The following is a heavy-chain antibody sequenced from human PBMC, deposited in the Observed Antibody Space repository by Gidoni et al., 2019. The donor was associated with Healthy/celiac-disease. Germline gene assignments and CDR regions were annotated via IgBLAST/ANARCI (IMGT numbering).Heavy chain of an antibody. J-gene: IGHJ4*02. V-gene: IGHV4-31*03. D-gene: IGHD1-26*01. CDR1: GGSISSGGYY. CDR2: IYYSGST. Sequence: QVQLQESGPGLVKPSQTLSLTCTVPGGSISSGGYYWSWIRQHPGKGLEWIGYIYYSGSTYYNPSLKSRVTISVDTSKNQFSLKLSSVTAADTAVYYCARGGSPTSLGATPFDYWGQGTLVTVSS. CDR3: ARGGSPTSLGATPFDY.